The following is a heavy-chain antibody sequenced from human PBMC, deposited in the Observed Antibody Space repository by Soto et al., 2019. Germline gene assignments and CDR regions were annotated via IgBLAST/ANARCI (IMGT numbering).Heavy chain of an antibody. CDR3: ARRPHAFDI. CDR2: INTSGGT. CDR1: GFSLSNYA. V-gene: IGHV3-23*01. Sequence: PGGSLRLSCAASGFSLSNYAMSWVRQAPGKGLEWVSGINTSGGTDYAGSVRGRFTISRDNSKNTLYLQMSSLRAEDTAVYYCARRPHAFDIWGQGSMVTVSS. J-gene: IGHJ3*02.